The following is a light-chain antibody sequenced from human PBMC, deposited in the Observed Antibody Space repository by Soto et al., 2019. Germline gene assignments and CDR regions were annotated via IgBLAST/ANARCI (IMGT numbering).Light chain of an antibody. V-gene: IGKV1-39*01. CDR2: AAS. CDR1: QSFSYF. J-gene: IGKJ1*01. Sequence: DIQVTQSPSSLSASVGDRVTITWRASQSFSYFLNWYRQKPGQAPELPIYAASSLQRGVPSRFSGREAGTEFTLTITSLQPEDVATYCCQQSYSPPRTFGQGTKVDI. CDR3: QQSYSPPRT.